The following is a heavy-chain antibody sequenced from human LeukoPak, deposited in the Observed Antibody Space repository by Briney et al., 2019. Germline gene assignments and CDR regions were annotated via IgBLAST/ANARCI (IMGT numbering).Heavy chain of an antibody. Sequence: SETPSLTCTVSGGSISSYYWSWIRQPPGKGLEWIGYIYYSGSTNYNPSLKSRVTISVDTSKNQFSLKLSSVTAADTAVYYCARGSLGYSGSYFKQSYYFDYWGQGTLVTVSS. CDR2: IYYSGST. CDR3: ARGSLGYSGSYFKQSYYFDY. V-gene: IGHV4-59*01. D-gene: IGHD1-26*01. J-gene: IGHJ4*02. CDR1: GGSISSYY.